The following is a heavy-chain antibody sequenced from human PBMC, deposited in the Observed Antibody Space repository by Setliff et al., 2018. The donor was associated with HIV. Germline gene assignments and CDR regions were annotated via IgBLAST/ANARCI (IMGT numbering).Heavy chain of an antibody. J-gene: IGHJ3*02. CDR2: SPDSGYT. D-gene: IGHD4-17*01. V-gene: IGHV4-38-2*02. CDR3: ARPLTTSSSFWGDAFAI. CDR1: GASLSTGDH. Sequence: SETLSLTCSVSGASLSTGDHWGWIRQTPEKGRGWIGSSPDSGYTNYNPSLKSRVTISVDTSRKQFSLKLTSVTAADTAMYYCARPLTTSSSFWGDAFAIWGQGTVVTVSS.